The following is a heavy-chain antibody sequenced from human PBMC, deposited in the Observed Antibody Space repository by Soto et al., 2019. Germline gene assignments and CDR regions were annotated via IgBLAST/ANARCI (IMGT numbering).Heavy chain of an antibody. CDR1: GFTFGAYA. CDR3: TRDPIGFVYGLPPGWFDP. J-gene: IGHJ5*02. Sequence: GGSLRLSCTASGFTFGAYAMSWFRQAPGKGLEWVGFIRSKADGGTTEYAASGKGRLARSRDDSKSITYLEMNGLKTEETDVHDGTRDPIGFVYGLPPGWFDPWGQGTLVTVSS. CDR2: IRSKADGGTT. D-gene: IGHD5-18*01. V-gene: IGHV3-49*03.